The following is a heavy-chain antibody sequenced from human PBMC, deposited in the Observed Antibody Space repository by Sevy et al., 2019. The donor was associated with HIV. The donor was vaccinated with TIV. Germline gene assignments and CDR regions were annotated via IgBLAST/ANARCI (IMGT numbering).Heavy chain of an antibody. CDR3: ARQGGNSGFGYYFDY. CDR2: IYPGDSDT. Sequence: GESLKISCKGSGYSFTSYWIGWVRQMPGKGLEWMGIIYPGDSDTRYSPSFQGQVTILVDKSISTAYLQWSSLKASDTTMYYCARQGGNSGFGYYFDYWGQGTLVTVSS. J-gene: IGHJ4*02. CDR1: GYSFTSYW. D-gene: IGHD1-7*01. V-gene: IGHV5-51*01.